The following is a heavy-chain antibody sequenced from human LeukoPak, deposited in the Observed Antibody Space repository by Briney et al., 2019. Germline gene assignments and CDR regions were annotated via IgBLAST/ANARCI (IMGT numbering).Heavy chain of an antibody. CDR1: GLTVRTNY. V-gene: IGHV3-66*02. CDR2: IYSGGNT. D-gene: IGHD2-2*01. CDR3: ARGLLGHCSSTSCYPGAFDF. Sequence: GGSLRLSCAASGLTVRTNYISWVRQAPGKGLEWVSVIYSGGNTYYADSVKGRFTISRDNSKNTLYLQMNSLRSEDTAVYYCARGLLGHCSSTSCYPGAFDFWGRGTMVTVSS. J-gene: IGHJ3*01.